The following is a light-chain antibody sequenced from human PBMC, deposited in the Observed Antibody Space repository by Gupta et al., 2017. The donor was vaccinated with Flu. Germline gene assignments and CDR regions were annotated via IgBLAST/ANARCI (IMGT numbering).Light chain of an antibody. V-gene: IGLV3-9*01. CDR3: QVWDSSTV. CDR2: RDS. J-gene: IGLJ2*01. CDR1: NIGSKN. Sequence: SYELTQPLSVSVALGQTDRITCGGNNIGSKNVHLYQQKPGQSPVLVIYRDSNRPSGIPERFSCSNSGNTATLTIGRDQAGDGYDDYCQVWDSSTVVGGGTKLTVL.